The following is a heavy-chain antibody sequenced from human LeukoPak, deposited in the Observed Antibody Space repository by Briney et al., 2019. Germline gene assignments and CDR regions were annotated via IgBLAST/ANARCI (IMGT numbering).Heavy chain of an antibody. CDR1: GYTFNAYY. Sequence: ASVRVSCKASGYTFNAYYVHWVRLAPGEGLEWMGWVNPHNGATSYSRKFQDRVTMTGDTSINTAYLELNRLGSDDSAIYYCAIDYHYFGMDVWGQGTTVTVSS. J-gene: IGHJ6*02. CDR3: AIDYHYFGMDV. CDR2: VNPHNGAT. V-gene: IGHV1-2*02.